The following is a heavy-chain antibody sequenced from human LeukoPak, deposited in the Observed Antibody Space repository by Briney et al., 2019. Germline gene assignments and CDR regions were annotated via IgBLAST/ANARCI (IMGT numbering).Heavy chain of an antibody. Sequence: GGSLRLSCAASGFTFSNAWMSWVRQAPGKGLEWLARIKSKTDGATTDHAAPVKGRFTISRDDSKNTLYLQMNSLKTEDTAVYYCATDRGSGYSGSYYLDYWGQGTLVTVSS. V-gene: IGHV3-15*01. D-gene: IGHD1-26*01. CDR2: IKSKTDGATT. CDR3: ATDRGSGYSGSYYLDY. J-gene: IGHJ4*02. CDR1: GFTFSNAW.